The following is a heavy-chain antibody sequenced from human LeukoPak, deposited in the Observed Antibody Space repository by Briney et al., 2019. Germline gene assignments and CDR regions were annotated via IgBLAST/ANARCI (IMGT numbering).Heavy chain of an antibody. Sequence: PGRSLRLSCAASGFTFKKYGMHWVRQAPGKGLEWVAVIWHDGRNKYYADSVKGRFTVSRDNSKNTLYLQMSSLRAEDTAVYYCARDRGSDDPIDYWGQGTPVTVSS. D-gene: IGHD2-15*01. V-gene: IGHV3-33*01. CDR2: IWHDGRNK. CDR1: GFTFKKYG. CDR3: ARDRGSDDPIDY. J-gene: IGHJ4*01.